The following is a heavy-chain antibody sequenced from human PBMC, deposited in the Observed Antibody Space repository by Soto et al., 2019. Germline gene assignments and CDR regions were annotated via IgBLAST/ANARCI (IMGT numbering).Heavy chain of an antibody. CDR2: NNDSGGA. J-gene: IGHJ4*02. D-gene: IGHD5-12*01. CDR1: DGSYSDYY. CDR3: ARGGYNGYGTFDH. Sequence: SETLSLTCTVTDGSYSDYYWSWIRQPPGKGLEWIGENNDSGGANYSPALKTRVSIGIDASKNQVPLILNSVTAADTAVYYCARGGYNGYGTFDHWGQGTLVTVSS. V-gene: IGHV4-34*01.